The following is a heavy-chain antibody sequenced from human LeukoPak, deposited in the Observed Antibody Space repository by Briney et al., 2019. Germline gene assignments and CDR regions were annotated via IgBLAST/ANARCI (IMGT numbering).Heavy chain of an antibody. Sequence: GGSLRLSCAAPGFTFSSYWMSWVRQAPGKGLEWVANIKQDGSQKYYVDSVKGRFTISRDNAKNSLYLQMNSLRAEDTALYYCARTMIVGDAFDIWGQGTMVTVSS. CDR2: IKQDGSQK. CDR3: ARTMIVGDAFDI. V-gene: IGHV3-7*03. D-gene: IGHD3-22*01. CDR1: GFTFSSYW. J-gene: IGHJ3*02.